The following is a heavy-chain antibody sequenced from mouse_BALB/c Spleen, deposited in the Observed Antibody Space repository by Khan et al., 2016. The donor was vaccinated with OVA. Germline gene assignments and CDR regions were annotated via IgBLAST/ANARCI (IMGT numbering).Heavy chain of an antibody. CDR2: INPSIGDP. D-gene: IGHD1-1*02. CDR1: GYTFINYW. CDR3: ARRGRRWDFDY. J-gene: IGHJ2*01. V-gene: IGHV1-7*01. Sequence: QVQLQQSGAELAKPGASVKMSCKASGYTFINYWILWVKQRPGQGLEWIGYINPSIGDPANNQNFKDKAPLTADKSSRTSYMQLSSLTSEDSAVYYCARRGRRWDFDYWGQGTTLTVSS.